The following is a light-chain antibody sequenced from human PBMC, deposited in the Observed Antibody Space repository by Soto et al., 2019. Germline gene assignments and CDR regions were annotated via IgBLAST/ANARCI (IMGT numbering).Light chain of an antibody. J-gene: IGKJ1*01. CDR1: QSISSW. V-gene: IGKV1-5*03. Sequence: DIQMTQSPSTLSASIGDRVTITCRASQSISSWLAWYQQKPGKAPNLLIHKASSLESGGASSFRGSGSGTEXTLXXSSLQPDDFAXXYXQQYNSYSWTFGQGTKVEIK. CDR2: KAS. CDR3: QQYNSYSWT.